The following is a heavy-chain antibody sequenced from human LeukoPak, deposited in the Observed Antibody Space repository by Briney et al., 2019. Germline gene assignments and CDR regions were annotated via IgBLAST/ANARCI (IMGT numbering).Heavy chain of an antibody. CDR1: GGSFSGYY. V-gene: IGHV4-34*01. Sequence: SETLSLTCAVYGGSFSGYYWSWIRQPPGKGLEWIGEINHSGSTNYNPSLKSRVTISVDTSKNQFSLKLSSVTAADTAVYYCARGYYDFWGGYPNQFDYWGQGTLVTVSS. CDR2: INHSGST. D-gene: IGHD3-3*01. J-gene: IGHJ4*02. CDR3: ARGYYDFWGGYPNQFDY.